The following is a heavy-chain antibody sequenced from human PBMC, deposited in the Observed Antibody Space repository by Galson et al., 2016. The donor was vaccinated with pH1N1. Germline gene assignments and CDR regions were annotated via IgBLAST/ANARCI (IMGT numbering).Heavy chain of an antibody. CDR2: ISNTGDST. D-gene: IGHD3-22*01. CDR1: GFTFRTYA. CDR3: AREDYYDSSGFGY. J-gene: IGHJ4*02. Sequence: SLRLSCAASGFTFRTYAMHWVRQAPGKGLEYISGISNTGDSTYYANSVKGRFTISRDNSKNTLYLQMGSLRAEDMAVSYCAREDYYDSSGFGYWGQGTLVTVSS. V-gene: IGHV3-64*01.